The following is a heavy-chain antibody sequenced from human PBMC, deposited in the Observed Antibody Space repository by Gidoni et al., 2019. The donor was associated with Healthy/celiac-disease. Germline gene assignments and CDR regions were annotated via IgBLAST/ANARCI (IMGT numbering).Heavy chain of an antibody. CDR1: GFPFSSYG. V-gene: IGHV3-33*01. J-gene: IGHJ4*02. CDR2: IWYDGSNK. CDR3: ARTRSITIFGVVITYFDY. Sequence: QVQLVESGGGVVKPGRSLRLSCAASGFPFSSYGMHWVRQAPGKGLEVVAVIWYDGSNKYYADAVKGRFTISRDNSKNTLYLQMNSLRAEDTAVYYCARTRSITIFGVVITYFDYWGQGTLVTVSS. D-gene: IGHD3-3*01.